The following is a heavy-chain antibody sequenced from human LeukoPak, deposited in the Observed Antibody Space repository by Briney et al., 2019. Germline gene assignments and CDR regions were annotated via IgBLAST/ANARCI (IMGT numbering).Heavy chain of an antibody. J-gene: IGHJ5*02. CDR1: GYSISSGYY. Sequence: SETLSLTCTISGYSISSGYYWAWIRQTPGKGLEWIGSIYHTSSTYRNPSLRSRVTISVDTSKNQFSLKLSSLTAADTAVYYCARGGSRYQLLDWFDPWGQGTLVTVSS. D-gene: IGHD2-2*01. V-gene: IGHV4-38-2*02. CDR3: ARGGSRYQLLDWFDP. CDR2: IYHTSST.